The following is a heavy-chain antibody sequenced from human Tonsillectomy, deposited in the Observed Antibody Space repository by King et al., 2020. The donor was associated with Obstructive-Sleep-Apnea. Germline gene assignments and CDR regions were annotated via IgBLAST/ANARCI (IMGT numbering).Heavy chain of an antibody. D-gene: IGHD5-12*01. V-gene: IGHV4-39*07. CDR1: GGSISSSSYS. CDR3: ARDTRSGYDFAGWFDP. Sequence: QLQESGPGLVKRSETLSLTCTVSGGSISSSSYSWGWIRQPPGKGLEWIGSIHYSGSTNYNASLKSRVTVKVDTSKNQFSLKLSSVTAAETAVYYCARDTRSGYDFAGWFDPWGQGTLVTVSS. CDR2: IHYSGST. J-gene: IGHJ5*02.